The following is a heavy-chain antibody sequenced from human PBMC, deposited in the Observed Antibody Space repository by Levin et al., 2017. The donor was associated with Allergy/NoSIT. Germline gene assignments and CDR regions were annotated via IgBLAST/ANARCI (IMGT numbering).Heavy chain of an antibody. CDR3: GRDSVGNPTRRSDY. Sequence: GESLKISCVASGFPFNLYDMSWVRQAPGKGLEWVSTIIANGFDTYYSDSVKGRLIISRDNSKNTVYLQMNSLRAADTAVYYCGRDSVGNPTRRSDYWGQGARVTVSS. D-gene: IGHD4-23*01. CDR2: IIANGFDT. J-gene: IGHJ4*02. CDR1: GFPFNLYD. V-gene: IGHV3-23*01.